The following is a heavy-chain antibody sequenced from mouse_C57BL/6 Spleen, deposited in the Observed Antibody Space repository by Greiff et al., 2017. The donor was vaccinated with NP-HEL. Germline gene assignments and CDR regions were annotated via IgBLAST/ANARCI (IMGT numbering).Heavy chain of an antibody. CDR1: GYTFTSYW. D-gene: IGHD1-1*01. CDR2: IDPSDSYT. V-gene: IGHV1-50*01. CDR3: AYYGSSYSFDY. J-gene: IGHJ2*01. Sequence: VQLQQSGAELVKPGASVKLSCKASGYTFTSYWMQWVKQRPGQGLEWIGEIDPSDSYTNYNQKFKGKATLTVDTSSSTADMQLSSLTSEDSAVYYCAYYGSSYSFDYWGQGTTLTVSS.